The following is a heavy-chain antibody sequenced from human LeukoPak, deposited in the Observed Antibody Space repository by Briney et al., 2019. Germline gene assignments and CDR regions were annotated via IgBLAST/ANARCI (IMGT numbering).Heavy chain of an antibody. V-gene: IGHV3-23*01. J-gene: IGHJ4*02. CDR1: GFTFSSSA. CDR2: ISDNGGTT. CDR3: AKDFEVVAN. Sequence: GGSLRLSSEASGFTFSSSAMSWLCQAPGKGLEWVSAISDNGGTTYYADSVKGRSTISRDNSKNTLYLQMNSLRAEDTAVYHCAKDFEVVANWGQGTLVTVSS. D-gene: IGHD2-15*01.